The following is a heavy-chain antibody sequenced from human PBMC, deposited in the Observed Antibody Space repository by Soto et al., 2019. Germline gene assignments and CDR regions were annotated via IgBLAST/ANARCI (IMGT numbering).Heavy chain of an antibody. V-gene: IGHV6-1*01. CDR1: GDSVSSNSAA. D-gene: IGHD2-2*01. J-gene: IGHJ6*02. CDR3: ARVSGYCISTYCGMDV. CDR2: TYYRSKWYN. Sequence: PSQTLSLTCAISGDSVSSNSAAWNWIRQSPSRGLEWLGRTYYRSKWYNDYAVSVKSRITINPDTSKNQFSLQLNSVTPEDTAVYYCARVSGYCISTYCGMDVWGQGTTVTVSS.